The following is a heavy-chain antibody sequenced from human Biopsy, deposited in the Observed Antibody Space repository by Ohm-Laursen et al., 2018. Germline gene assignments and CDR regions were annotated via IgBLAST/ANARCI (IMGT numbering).Heavy chain of an antibody. Sequence: SVKVSCKASGGTFSSYAISWVRQAPGQGLEWMGGIIPIFGTANYAQKFQGRVTITADESTSTAYMELSSLRSEDTAVYYCARNTGWYGDLYYFDYWGQGTLVTVSS. CDR2: IIPIFGTA. CDR1: GGTFSSYA. J-gene: IGHJ4*02. D-gene: IGHD6-19*01. CDR3: ARNTGWYGDLYYFDY. V-gene: IGHV1-69*13.